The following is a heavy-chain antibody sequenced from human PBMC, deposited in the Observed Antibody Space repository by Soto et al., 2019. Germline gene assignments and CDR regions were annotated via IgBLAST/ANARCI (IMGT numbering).Heavy chain of an antibody. CDR2: IIPIFGTA. D-gene: IGHD5-12*01. Sequence: QVQLVQSGAEVKKPGSSVKVSCKASGGTFSSYAISWVRQAPGQGLEWMGGIIPIFGTANYAQKFEGRVTIHADESTSTAYMELSSLRSEDTAVYYCAGASAKPHSGYDSRLDYWGQGTLVTVSS. CDR3: AGASAKPHSGYDSRLDY. J-gene: IGHJ4*02. V-gene: IGHV1-69*01. CDR1: GGTFSSYA.